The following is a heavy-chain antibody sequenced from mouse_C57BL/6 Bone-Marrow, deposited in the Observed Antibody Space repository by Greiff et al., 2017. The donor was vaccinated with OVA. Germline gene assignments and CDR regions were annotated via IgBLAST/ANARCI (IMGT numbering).Heavy chain of an antibody. J-gene: IGHJ2*01. Sequence: VQLQQPGAELVRPGTSVKLSCKASGYTFTSYWMHWVKQRPGQGLEWIGVIDPSDSYTNYNQKFKGKATLTVDTSSSTAYMQLSSLTSEDSAVYYCARGGYYSNPLYWGQGTTLTVSS. CDR1: GYTFTSYW. D-gene: IGHD2-5*01. CDR2: IDPSDSYT. CDR3: ARGGYYSNPLY. V-gene: IGHV1-59*01.